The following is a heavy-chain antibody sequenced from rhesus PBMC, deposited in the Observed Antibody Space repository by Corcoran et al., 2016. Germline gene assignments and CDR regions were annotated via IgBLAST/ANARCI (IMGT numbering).Heavy chain of an antibody. CDR1: GFPFRNHS. CDR2: IRQPSGSDT. CDR3: ARRGRGGDSGYPGLDS. V-gene: IGHV3-110*02. J-gene: IGHJ6*01. D-gene: IGHD3-28*01. Sequence: VQLVESGGGLVPPGGFLRLSCAASGFPFRNHSIDCVRPATGKGLEWVSSIRQPSGSDTDHLDPVKGRFTISRDNAKNTLDLQMNNLRAEDTAVYYCARRGRGGDSGYPGLDSWGQGVVVTVSS.